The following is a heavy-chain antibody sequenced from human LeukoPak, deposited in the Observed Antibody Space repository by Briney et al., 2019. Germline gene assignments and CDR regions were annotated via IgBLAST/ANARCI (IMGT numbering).Heavy chain of an antibody. CDR3: AKDRSNFWSGVYY. CDR2: ISGSGGST. V-gene: IGHV3-23*01. CDR1: GFTFSSYG. Sequence: GTLRLSCAASGFTFSSYGMSWVRQAPGKGLEWVSAISGSGGSTYYADSVKGRFTISRDNSKNTLYLQMNSLRAEDTAVYYCAKDRSNFWSGVYYWGQGTLVTVSS. J-gene: IGHJ4*02. D-gene: IGHD3-3*01.